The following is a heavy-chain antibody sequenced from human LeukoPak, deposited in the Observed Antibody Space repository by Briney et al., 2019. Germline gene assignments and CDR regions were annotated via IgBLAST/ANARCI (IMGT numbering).Heavy chain of an antibody. J-gene: IGHJ5*02. Sequence: GGSLRLSCAASGFTFDDYGMSWVRQAPGKGLEWVSSISSSSSYIYYADSVKGRFTISRDNAKNSLYLQMNSLRAEDTAVYYCARDHHRYWFDPWGQGTLVTVSS. CDR2: ISSSSSYI. CDR1: GFTFDDYG. CDR3: ARDHHRYWFDP. V-gene: IGHV3-21*01.